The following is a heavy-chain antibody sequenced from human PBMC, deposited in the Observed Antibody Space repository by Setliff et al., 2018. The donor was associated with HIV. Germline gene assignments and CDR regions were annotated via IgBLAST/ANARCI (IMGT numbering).Heavy chain of an antibody. D-gene: IGHD6-13*01. J-gene: IGHJ4*02. CDR3: AKTIAALDY. CDR2: ISDSGDNT. Sequence: PGGSLRLSCAASGFTFSSYAITWVRQAPGKGLEWVSAISDSGDNTYYADSVKGRFTISRDNSRDTLYLQMNSLRVEDTAVYFCAKTIAALDYWGQGTLVTVSS. CDR1: GFTFSSYA. V-gene: IGHV3-23*01.